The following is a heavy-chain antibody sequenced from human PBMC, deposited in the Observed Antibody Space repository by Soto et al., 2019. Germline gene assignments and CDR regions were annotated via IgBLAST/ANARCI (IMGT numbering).Heavy chain of an antibody. J-gene: IGHJ4*02. CDR3: ARGDSSSCYALVY. CDR1: GYTFTSYA. CDR2: INAGNGNT. Sequence: QVQLVQSGAEVKKPGASVKVSCKASGYTFTSYAMHWVRQAPGQRLEWMGWINAGNGNTKYSQKFQGRVTITRDTXASTATLDSSSRRSEDTAVYYWARGDSSSCYALVYWGPGTLVTVSS. D-gene: IGHD6-13*01. V-gene: IGHV1-3*01.